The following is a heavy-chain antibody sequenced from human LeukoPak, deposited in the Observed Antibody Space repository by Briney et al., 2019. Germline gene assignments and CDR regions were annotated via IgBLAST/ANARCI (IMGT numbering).Heavy chain of an antibody. CDR1: GGSISSSSYY. J-gene: IGHJ4*02. CDR3: ARDSGSYSIGTIDY. CDR2: IYYSGST. Sequence: PSETLSLTCTVSGGSISSSSYYWGWIRQPPGKGLEWIGSIYYSGSTYCNPSLKSRVTISVDTSKNQFSLKLSSVTAADTAVYYCARDSGSYSIGTIDYWGQGTLVTVSS. V-gene: IGHV4-39*02. D-gene: IGHD1-26*01.